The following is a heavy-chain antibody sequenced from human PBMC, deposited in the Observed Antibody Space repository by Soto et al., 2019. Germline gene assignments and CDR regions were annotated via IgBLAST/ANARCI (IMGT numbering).Heavy chain of an antibody. V-gene: IGHV4-31*03. CDR2: IYYSGST. CDR1: GGSISSGGYY. J-gene: IGHJ3*02. Sequence: QVQLQESGPGLVKPSQTLSLTCTVSGGSISSGGYYWSWIRQHPGKGLEWIGYIYYSGSTYYNPSLKSRVTISVDTSKNQFSLKLSSVTAADTAVYYCARDDIRGVYYYDSSGAFDIWGQGTMVTVSS. D-gene: IGHD3-22*01. CDR3: ARDDIRGVYYYDSSGAFDI.